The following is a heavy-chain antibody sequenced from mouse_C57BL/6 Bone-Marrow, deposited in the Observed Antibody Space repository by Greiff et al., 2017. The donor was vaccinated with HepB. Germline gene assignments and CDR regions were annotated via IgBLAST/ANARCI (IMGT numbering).Heavy chain of an antibody. J-gene: IGHJ1*03. V-gene: IGHV2-2*01. Sequence: QVQLKESGPGLVQPSQSLSITCTVSGFSLTSYGVHWVRQSPGKGLEWLGVIWSGGSTDYNAAFISRLSISKDNSKSQVFFKMNSLQADDTAIYYCARNRGDYSNLNWYFDVWGTGTTVTVSS. CDR2: IWSGGST. CDR1: GFSLTSYG. D-gene: IGHD2-5*01. CDR3: ARNRGDYSNLNWYFDV.